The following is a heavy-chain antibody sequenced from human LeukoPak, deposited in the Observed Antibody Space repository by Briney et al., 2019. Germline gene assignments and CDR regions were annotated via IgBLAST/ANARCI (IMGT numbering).Heavy chain of an antibody. CDR3: ARDRFSSGWYGDFDC. CDR2: ISSDGSNN. V-gene: IGHV3-30*03. J-gene: IGHJ4*02. Sequence: GSLRLSCAASGFTFSSYSMNWVRQAPGKGLEWVAVISSDGSNNYYADSVKGRFTISRDNSKNTLYLQVNSLRAEDTAVYYCARDRFSSGWYGDFDCWGQGTLVTVSS. CDR1: GFTFSSYS. D-gene: IGHD6-19*01.